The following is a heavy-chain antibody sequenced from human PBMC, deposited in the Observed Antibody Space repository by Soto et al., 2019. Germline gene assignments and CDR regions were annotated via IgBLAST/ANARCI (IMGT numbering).Heavy chain of an antibody. CDR3: ASEYSSSSRYYYGMDV. CDR2: IIPIFGTA. CDR1: GGTFSSYA. D-gene: IGHD6-6*01. J-gene: IGHJ6*02. Sequence: ASVKVSCKASGGTFSSYAISWVRQAPGQGLEWMGGIIPIFGTANYAQKFQGRVTITADKSTSTAYMELSSLRSEDTAVYYCASEYSSSSRYYYGMDVWGQGTTVTVSS. V-gene: IGHV1-69*06.